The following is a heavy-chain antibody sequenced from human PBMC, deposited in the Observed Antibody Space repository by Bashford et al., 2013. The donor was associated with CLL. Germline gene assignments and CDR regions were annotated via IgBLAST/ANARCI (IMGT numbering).Heavy chain of an antibody. V-gene: IGHV3-30*04. D-gene: IGHD5/OR15-5a*01. CDR2: ISYDGNYE. Sequence: SLRLSCVTSGFNFNDYGLHWVRQAPGKGLEWVALISYDGNYEYYSDFVNGRFTISRDSSKNTLYLQMNSLRVEDTGIFYCARGFRGSVIDYWGPGTLVTVSS. J-gene: IGHJ4*02. CDR1: GFNFNDYG. CDR3: ARGFRGSVIDY.